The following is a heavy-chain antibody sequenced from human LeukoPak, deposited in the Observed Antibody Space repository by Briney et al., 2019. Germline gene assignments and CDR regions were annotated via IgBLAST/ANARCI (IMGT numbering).Heavy chain of an antibody. Sequence: TGGSLRLSCAASGFTFSSYWMHRVRQAPGKGLVWVSRIQSDGSSASYAESVKGRFTISRDNAKNTLYLQMSSLRAEDTAIYYCARGYFYDSSAYGPFGAYWGQGTLVTVSS. CDR3: ARGYFYDSSAYGPFGAY. D-gene: IGHD3-22*01. CDR1: GFTFSSYW. CDR2: IQSDGSSA. J-gene: IGHJ4*02. V-gene: IGHV3-74*01.